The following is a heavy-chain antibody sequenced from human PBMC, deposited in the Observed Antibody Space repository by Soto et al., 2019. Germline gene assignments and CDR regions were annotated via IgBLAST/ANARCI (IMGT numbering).Heavy chain of an antibody. V-gene: IGHV3-7*01. CDR3: ARVAYNHFWIFDY. J-gene: IGHJ4*01. Sequence: PGGSLRLSCAASGFTFSNYWMSWVRQAPGKGLEWVANIKQDGSEKYYVDSVEGRFTLSRDNAKNSLRLQMNSLRAEDTAIYFCARVAYNHFWIFDYWGQVTLVTVPS. D-gene: IGHD3-3*02. CDR2: IKQDGSEK. CDR1: GFTFSNYW.